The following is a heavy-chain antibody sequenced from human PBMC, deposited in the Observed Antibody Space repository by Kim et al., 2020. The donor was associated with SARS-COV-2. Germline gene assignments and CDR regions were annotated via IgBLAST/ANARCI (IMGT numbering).Heavy chain of an antibody. D-gene: IGHD2-21*02. CDR3: AKPHCGGDCYFADPYYFDY. CDR2: ISGSGGST. V-gene: IGHV3-23*01. J-gene: IGHJ4*02. CDR1: GFTFSSYA. Sequence: GGSLRLSCAASGFTFSSYAMSWVRQAPGKGLEWVSAISGSGGSTYYADSVKGRFTISRDNSKNTLYLQMNSLRAEDTAVYYCAKPHCGGDCYFADPYYFDYWGQGTLVTVSS.